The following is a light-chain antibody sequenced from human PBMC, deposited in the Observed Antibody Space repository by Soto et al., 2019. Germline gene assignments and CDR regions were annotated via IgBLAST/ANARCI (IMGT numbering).Light chain of an antibody. CDR3: NSYTNTNTLPV. J-gene: IGLJ1*01. CDR1: SGDFGGFNF. CDR2: GVT. V-gene: IGLV2-14*01. Sequence: QSVLTQPASVSGSPGQSITISCTGASGDFGGFNFVSWYQQHPGKGPQLLIYGVTNRPSGVSNRFSGSKSGNTASLTISGLQPDDEAEYYCNSYTNTNTLPVFGTGTKVTVL.